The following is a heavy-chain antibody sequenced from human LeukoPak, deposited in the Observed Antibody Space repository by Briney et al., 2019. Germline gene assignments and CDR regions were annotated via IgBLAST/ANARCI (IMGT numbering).Heavy chain of an antibody. CDR1: GFTFSSHA. V-gene: IGHV3-23*01. D-gene: IGHD5-12*01. J-gene: IGHJ4*02. Sequence: GGSLRPSCTASGFTFSSHAMSWVRQAPGKGLEWVSAISGSGVTTYYADSVKGRFTISRDNAKNSMYLQMNSLRAEDTAVYYCVRGKSVGGYQPYYWGQGTLVTVSS. CDR3: VRGKSVGGYQPYY. CDR2: ISGSGVTT.